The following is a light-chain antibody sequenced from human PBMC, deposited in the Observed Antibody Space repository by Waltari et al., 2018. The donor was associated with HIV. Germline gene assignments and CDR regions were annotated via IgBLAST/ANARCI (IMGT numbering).Light chain of an antibody. J-gene: IGKJ1*01. Sequence: EILLKQSPAPLSVSPGAPANLSCSASQIIHHNLAWYQQRPGQSPKLLIFGASTRATGVPARFGGSGSGTDFTLTISSLQSEDFAVYFCQQYDKWPPGTFGQGTRV. CDR2: GAS. V-gene: IGKV3-15*01. CDR3: QQYDKWPPGT. CDR1: QIIHHN.